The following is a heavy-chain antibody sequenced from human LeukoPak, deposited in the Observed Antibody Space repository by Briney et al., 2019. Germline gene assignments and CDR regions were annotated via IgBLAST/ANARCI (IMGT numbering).Heavy chain of an antibody. V-gene: IGHV3-23*01. CDR2: ISGSGGST. CDR1: GFTFSSYA. Sequence: GGSLRLSCAASGFTFSSYALSWVRQAPGKGLEWVSAISGSGGSTYYADSVKGRFTISRDNSKNTLYLQMNSLRAEDTAVYYCARRERKQGTYYYYYGMDVWGQGTTVTVSS. CDR3: ARRERKQGTYYYYYGMDV. J-gene: IGHJ6*02.